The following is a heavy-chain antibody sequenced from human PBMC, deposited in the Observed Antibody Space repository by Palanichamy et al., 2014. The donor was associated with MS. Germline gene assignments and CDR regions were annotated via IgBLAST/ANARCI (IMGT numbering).Heavy chain of an antibody. J-gene: IGHJ5*02. D-gene: IGHD3-22*01. CDR3: ARGKLGRAITTTQGIDP. CDR2: MNPNSGNT. V-gene: IGHV1-8*01. Sequence: QVQLVQSGAEVKTPGASVKVSCKASGYIFTSYDINWVRQASGQGLEWMGWMNPNSGNTGYAQKFRGRVTMTRNTSITTAYMELSSLRSEDTAVYYCARGKLGRAITTTQGIDPWGQGTLVTVSS. CDR1: GYIFTSYD.